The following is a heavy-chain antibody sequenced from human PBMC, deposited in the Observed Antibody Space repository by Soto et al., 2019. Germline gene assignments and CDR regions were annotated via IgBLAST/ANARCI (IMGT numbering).Heavy chain of an antibody. Sequence: LSLTCAVYGGSFSGYYWSWIRQPPGKGLEWIGEINHSGSTNYNPSLKSRVTISVDTSKNQFSLKLSSVTAADTAVYYCARSGYGEDFDYWGQGTLVTVSS. CDR1: GGSFSGYY. CDR2: INHSGST. V-gene: IGHV4-34*01. CDR3: ARSGYGEDFDY. J-gene: IGHJ4*02. D-gene: IGHD4-17*01.